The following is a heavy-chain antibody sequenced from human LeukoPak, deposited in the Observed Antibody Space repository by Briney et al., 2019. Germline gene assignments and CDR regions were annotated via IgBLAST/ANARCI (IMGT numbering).Heavy chain of an antibody. J-gene: IGHJ4*02. CDR3: ARGWFGELFPGDY. CDR1: GFTFSSYS. CDR2: ISSSSSYI. V-gene: IGHV3-21*01. D-gene: IGHD3-10*01. Sequence: GGSLRLSCAASGFTFSSYSMNWVRQAPGKGLEWVSSISSSSSYIYYADSVKGRFTISRDNAKNSLYLQMNSLRAEDTAVYYCARGWFGELFPGDYWGQGTLVTVSS.